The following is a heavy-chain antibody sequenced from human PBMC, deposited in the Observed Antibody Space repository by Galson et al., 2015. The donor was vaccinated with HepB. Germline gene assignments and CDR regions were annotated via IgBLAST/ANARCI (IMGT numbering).Heavy chain of an antibody. J-gene: IGHJ5*02. Sequence: SLRLSCAASGFPFNNAWMTWVRQAPGMGLEWVGRIKSKTDGETTDYAAPVKGRFTISRDDSKNRLYLQMNNLKTEDTAVYYCTTDVYYSTYWSWLDPWGQGTPVTVSS. CDR3: TTDVYYSTYWSWLDP. D-gene: IGHD2-8*02. CDR2: IKSKTDGETT. CDR1: GFPFNNAW. V-gene: IGHV3-15*01.